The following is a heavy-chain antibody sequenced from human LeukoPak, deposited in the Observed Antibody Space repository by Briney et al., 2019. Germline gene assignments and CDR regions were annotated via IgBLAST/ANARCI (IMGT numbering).Heavy chain of an antibody. CDR2: IYTSGST. Sequence: SETLSLTCTVSGGSISSYYWSWIRQPAGKGLEWIGRIYTSGSTNYNPSLKSRVTMSVDTSKNQFSLKLSSVTAADTAVYYCARGRQQLATFYYYYYMDVWGKGTTVTVSS. J-gene: IGHJ6*03. CDR3: ARGRQQLATFYYYYYMDV. CDR1: GGSISSYY. D-gene: IGHD6-13*01. V-gene: IGHV4-4*07.